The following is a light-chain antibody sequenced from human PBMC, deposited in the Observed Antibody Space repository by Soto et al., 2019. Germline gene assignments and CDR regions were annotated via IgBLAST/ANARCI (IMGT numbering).Light chain of an antibody. V-gene: IGLV1-44*01. Sequence: QSVVTQPPSASGTPGQRVTISCSGSSSNIGRNTVNWYQQFPGTAPNLLIYNNNERPSGVPDRFSGSKSGTSASLAISGLGSEDEADYYCAVWDASLNGRVFGGGTKLTVL. CDR1: SSNIGRNT. CDR2: NNN. CDR3: AVWDASLNGRV. J-gene: IGLJ3*02.